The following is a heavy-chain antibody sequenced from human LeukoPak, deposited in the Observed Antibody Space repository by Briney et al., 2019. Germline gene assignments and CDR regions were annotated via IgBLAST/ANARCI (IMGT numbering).Heavy chain of an antibody. D-gene: IGHD3-16*02. Sequence: ASVKVSCKASGYTFTSYGISWVRQAPGQGLEWMGWISAYNGNTNYAQKLQGRVTMTTDTSTSTAYMELRSLRSGDTAVYYCARVRIMITFGGVIAFDAFDIWGQGTMVTVSS. CDR1: GYTFTSYG. J-gene: IGHJ3*02. V-gene: IGHV1-18*01. CDR3: ARVRIMITFGGVIAFDAFDI. CDR2: ISAYNGNT.